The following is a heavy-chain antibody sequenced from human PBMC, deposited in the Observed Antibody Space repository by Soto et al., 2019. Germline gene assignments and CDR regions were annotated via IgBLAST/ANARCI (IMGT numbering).Heavy chain of an antibody. V-gene: IGHV4-34*01. D-gene: IGHD3-10*01. CDR1: GGSFGGYY. CDR2: INHSGST. CDR3: ARVGITMVRGVISGGMDV. J-gene: IGHJ6*02. Sequence: PSETLSLTCAVYGGSFGGYYRSWIRQPPGKGLEWIGEINHSGSTNYNPSLKSRVTISVDTSKNQFSLKLSSVTAADTAVYYCARVGITMVRGVISGGMDVWGQGTTVTVSS.